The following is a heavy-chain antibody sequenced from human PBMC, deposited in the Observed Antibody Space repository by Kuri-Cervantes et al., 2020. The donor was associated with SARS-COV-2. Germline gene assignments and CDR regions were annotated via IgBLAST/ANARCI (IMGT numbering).Heavy chain of an antibody. V-gene: IGHV3-30*02. CDR2: IRYDGSNK. CDR3: AKDPPPAGY. J-gene: IGHJ4*02. CDR1: GFTFSSYG. Sequence: GGFLRLSCAASGFTFSSYGMHWVRQAPGKGLEWVAFIRYDGSNKYYADSVKGRFTISRDNSKNTLYLQMNSLRAEDTAVYYCAKDPPPAGYWGQGTLVTVSS.